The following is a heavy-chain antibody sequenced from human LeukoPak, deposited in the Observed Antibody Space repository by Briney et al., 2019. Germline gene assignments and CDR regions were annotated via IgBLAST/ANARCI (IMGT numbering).Heavy chain of an antibody. D-gene: IGHD3-22*01. CDR3: AREILYDSIGYYQDY. J-gene: IGHJ4*02. Sequence: GGSLRLSCAASGFIFDDYGMSWVRHARGKGVEWVSGINWRGGSTMYADSVKGRFTISRDNAKNSLYLQMNSLRAEDTALYYCAREILYDSIGYYQDYWGQGTLVTVSS. CDR1: GFIFDDYG. V-gene: IGHV3-20*04. CDR2: INWRGGST.